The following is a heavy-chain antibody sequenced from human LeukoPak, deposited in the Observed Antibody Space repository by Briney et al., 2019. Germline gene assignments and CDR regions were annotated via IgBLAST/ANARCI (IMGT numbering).Heavy chain of an antibody. D-gene: IGHD3-10*01. V-gene: IGHV3-64D*06. Sequence: AGGSLRLSCSASGFTFSSYPMHWVRQAPGKGLEYVSAISSNGGSTYYADSVKGRFTISRDNSRNTLHLQMSSLRVEDTAVYYCVKDSSSGSYFDYWGQGTLVTVSS. CDR2: ISSNGGST. J-gene: IGHJ4*02. CDR1: GFTFSSYP. CDR3: VKDSSSGSYFDY.